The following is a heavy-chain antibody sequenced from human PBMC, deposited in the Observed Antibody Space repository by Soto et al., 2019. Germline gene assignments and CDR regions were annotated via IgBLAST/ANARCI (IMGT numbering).Heavy chain of an antibody. V-gene: IGHV3-30*18. CDR3: AKEVRFLEWLSHYASMDV. CDR2: ISYDGSNK. D-gene: IGHD3-3*01. Sequence: GGSLRLSCAASGFTFSSYGMHWVRQAPGKGLEWVAVISYDGSNKYYADSVKGRFTISRDNSKNTLYLQMNSLRAEDTAVYYCAKEVRFLEWLSHYASMDVWGQGTTVTV. CDR1: GFTFSSYG. J-gene: IGHJ6*02.